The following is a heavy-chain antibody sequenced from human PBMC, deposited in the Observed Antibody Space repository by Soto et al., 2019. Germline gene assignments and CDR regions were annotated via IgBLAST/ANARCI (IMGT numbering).Heavy chain of an antibody. Sequence: SQTLSITCAISGDSVSNNSIAWNWIRQSPSRGLEWLGRTYYRSKWYNGYAVSVKSRITIKPDTSKNQFSLQLNSVTPADTAVYSCARAHIKLFAVVPHFDFGGQATLVTVSS. V-gene: IGHV6-1*01. CDR3: ARAHIKLFAVVPHFDF. D-gene: IGHD3-3*01. J-gene: IGHJ4*02. CDR1: GDSVSNNSIA. CDR2: TYYRSKWYN.